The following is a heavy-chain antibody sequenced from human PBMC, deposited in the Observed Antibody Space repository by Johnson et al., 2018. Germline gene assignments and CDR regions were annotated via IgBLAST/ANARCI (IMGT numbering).Heavy chain of an antibody. J-gene: IGHJ6*02. CDR2: IWYDGSNK. CDR3: AREIAAAGHYGMDV. D-gene: IGHD6-13*01. Sequence: QVQLQESGGGVVQPGRSLRLSCAASGFTFSSYGMHWVRQAPGKGLEWVAVIWYDGSNKNYADSVKGRFTISRDNFKNTLYLQMNSLRAEDTAVYYCAREIAAAGHYGMDVWGQGTTVTVSS. V-gene: IGHV3-33*01. CDR1: GFTFSSYG.